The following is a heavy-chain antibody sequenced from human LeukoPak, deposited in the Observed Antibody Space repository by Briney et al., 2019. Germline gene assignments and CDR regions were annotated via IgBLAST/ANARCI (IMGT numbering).Heavy chain of an antibody. CDR1: GGSISSSSYY. D-gene: IGHD2/OR15-2a*01. CDR3: ATNSYSTTKQEHDC. J-gene: IGHJ4*02. V-gene: IGHV4-39*01. Sequence: KPSETLSLTCTVSGGSISSSSYYGGWIRQSPGKGLEWIGTIYYSGGTYYNPSLKSRVTISVDTSKNELSLKLSSVTAADTAVYYCATNSYSTTKQEHDCWGQGTLVTVSS. CDR2: IYYSGGT.